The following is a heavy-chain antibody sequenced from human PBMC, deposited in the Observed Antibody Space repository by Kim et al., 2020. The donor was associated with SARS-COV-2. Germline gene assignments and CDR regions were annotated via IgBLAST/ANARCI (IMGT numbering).Heavy chain of an antibody. J-gene: IGHJ6*02. CDR1: GYTFTSYY. V-gene: IGHV1-46*01. D-gene: IGHD5-12*01. Sequence: ASVKVSCKASGYTFTSYYMHWVRQAPGQGLEWMGIINPSGGSTSYAQKFQGRVTMTRDTSTSTVYMELSSLRSEDTAVYYCAREPYIVASRGYRGGMDVWGQGTTVTVSS. CDR3: AREPYIVASRGYRGGMDV. CDR2: INPSGGST.